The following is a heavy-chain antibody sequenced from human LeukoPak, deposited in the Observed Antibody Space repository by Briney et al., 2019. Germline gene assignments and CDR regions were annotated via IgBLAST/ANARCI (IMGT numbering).Heavy chain of an antibody. CDR2: ISSSSSYI. V-gene: IGHV3-21*01. D-gene: IGHD6-13*01. J-gene: IGHJ6*02. CDR3: AARRYSSSPFYGMDV. CDR1: GFTFSSYS. Sequence: GGSLRLSCAASGFTFSSYSMNWVRQAPGKGLEWVLSISSSSSYIYYADSVKGRFTISRDNAKNSLYLQMNSLRAEDTAVYYCAARRYSSSPFYGMDVWGQGTTVTVSS.